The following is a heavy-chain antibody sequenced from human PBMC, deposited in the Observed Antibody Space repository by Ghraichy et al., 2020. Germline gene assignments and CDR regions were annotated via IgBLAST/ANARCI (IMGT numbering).Heavy chain of an antibody. Sequence: SQTLSLTCTVSGGSMNYYYWTWIRQAPGKGLEWIGYIYYSGGTNYNPSLESRVTISIDTPKNQFSLKLGSVTAADTALYYCARRPLYAACDFWGQGTLVTVSS. D-gene: IGHD5/OR15-5a*01. CDR1: GGSMNYYY. CDR3: ARRPLYAACDF. J-gene: IGHJ4*02. V-gene: IGHV4-59*08. CDR2: IYYSGGT.